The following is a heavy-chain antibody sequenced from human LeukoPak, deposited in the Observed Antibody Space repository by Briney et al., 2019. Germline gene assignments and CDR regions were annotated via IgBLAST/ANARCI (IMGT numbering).Heavy chain of an antibody. V-gene: IGHV3-21*04. D-gene: IGHD4-11*01. CDR1: GFSFSTYT. Sequence: PGGSLRLSCTASGFSFSTYTMTWVRQAPGKGLEWISSMSSGSRYIYYADSVRGRFTISRDNTKNSLYLLMNNLRAEDTAVYYCATPTVTTLRHYWGQGTLVTVSS. CDR3: ATPTVTTLRHY. CDR2: MSSGSRYI. J-gene: IGHJ4*02.